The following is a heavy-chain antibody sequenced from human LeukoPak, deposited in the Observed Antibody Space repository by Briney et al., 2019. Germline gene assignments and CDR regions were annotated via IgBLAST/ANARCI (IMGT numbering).Heavy chain of an antibody. CDR2: ISGSGGST. CDR1: GFTFSSYA. J-gene: IGHJ4*02. D-gene: IGHD6-13*01. Sequence: GGSLRLSCAASGFTFSSYAMSWVRQAPGKGLEWVSAISGSGGSTYYADSVKGRFTISRDNSKNTLYLQMNSLRAEDTAVYYCAKVRSRYNQEYYFDYWGQGTLVTVSS. V-gene: IGHV3-23*01. CDR3: AKVRSRYNQEYYFDY.